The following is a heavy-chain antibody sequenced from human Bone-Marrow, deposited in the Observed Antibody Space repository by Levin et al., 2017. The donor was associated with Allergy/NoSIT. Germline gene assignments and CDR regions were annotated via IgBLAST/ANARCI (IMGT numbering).Heavy chain of an antibody. D-gene: IGHD6-19*01. CDR2: ISGSGGST. CDR3: AKAKGVSSGWYYFDY. Sequence: GGSLRLSCAASGFTFSSYAMSWVRQAPGKGLEWVSAISGSGGSTYYADSVKGRFTISRDNSKNTLYLQMNSLRAEDTAVYYCAKAKGVSSGWYYFDYWGQGTLVTVSS. J-gene: IGHJ4*02. CDR1: GFTFSSYA. V-gene: IGHV3-23*01.